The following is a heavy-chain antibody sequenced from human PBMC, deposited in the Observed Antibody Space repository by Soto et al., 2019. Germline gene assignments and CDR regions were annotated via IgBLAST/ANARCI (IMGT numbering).Heavy chain of an antibody. V-gene: IGHV3-43D*04. CDR3: AKALYYYDSSPLDH. Sequence: GGSLRLSCAAAGFDFEDFAMHGVRQAPGKGLEWVSLINSDGTDSYYMDSVRGRFTISRDNGKNSLYLQMDRLRPEDTAFYFCAKALYYYDSSPLDHWGQGTLVTVSS. J-gene: IGHJ4*02. CDR2: INSDGTDS. D-gene: IGHD3-22*01. CDR1: GFDFEDFA.